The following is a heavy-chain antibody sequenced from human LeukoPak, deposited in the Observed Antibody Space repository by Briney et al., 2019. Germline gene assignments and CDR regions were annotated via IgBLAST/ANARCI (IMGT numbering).Heavy chain of an antibody. D-gene: IGHD6-13*01. CDR2: IYYSGST. CDR1: GGSISSGGYY. CDR3: ARDGYSSSSIDY. Sequence: SQTLSLTCTVSGGSISSGGYYWSWIRQHPGKGLEWIGYIYYSGSTHYNPSLRSRITMSVDTSKNQFSLKLSSVTAADTAVYYCARDGYSSSSIDYWGQGTLVTVSS. J-gene: IGHJ4*02. V-gene: IGHV4-31*03.